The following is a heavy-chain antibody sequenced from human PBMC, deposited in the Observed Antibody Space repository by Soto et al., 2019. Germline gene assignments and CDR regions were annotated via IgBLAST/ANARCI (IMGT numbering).Heavy chain of an antibody. J-gene: IGHJ3*02. V-gene: IGHV4-39*01. Sequence: SETLSLTCTVSGGSISSSSYYWGWIRQPPGKGLEWIGSIYYSGSTYYNPSLKSRVTISVDTSKNQFSLKLSSVTAADTAVYYCARHCMSGSCYSHAFDIWGQGTMVTVSS. CDR2: IYYSGST. D-gene: IGHD2-15*01. CDR1: GGSISSSSYY. CDR3: ARHCMSGSCYSHAFDI.